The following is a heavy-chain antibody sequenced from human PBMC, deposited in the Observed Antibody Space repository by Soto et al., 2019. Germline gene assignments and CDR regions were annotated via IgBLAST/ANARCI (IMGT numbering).Heavy chain of an antibody. CDR1: GGSISGYY. CDR3: ARGPPFH. V-gene: IGHV4-59*12. CDR2: IYYSGTT. Sequence: SETLSLTCTVSGGSISGYYWSWIRQPPGKGLEWIGNIYYSGTTNYNPSLKSRVTISVDRSKNQFSLKLSSVTAADTAVYYCARGPPFHWGQGTLVTVSS. D-gene: IGHD3-16*01. J-gene: IGHJ4*02.